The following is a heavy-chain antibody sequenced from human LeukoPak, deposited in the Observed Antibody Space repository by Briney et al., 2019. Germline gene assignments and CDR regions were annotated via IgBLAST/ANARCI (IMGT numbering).Heavy chain of an antibody. D-gene: IGHD3-22*01. CDR1: GGSISSYY. CDR3: AANYYDSSGYQS. CDR2: IYTSGST. Sequence: SETLSLTCTVSGGSISSYYWSWIRQRAGMGLERIGRIYTSGSTNYNPSLKSRVTMSVDTSKDQFSLKLSSVTAADTAVYYCAANYYDSSGYQSWGQGTLVTVSS. J-gene: IGHJ5*02. V-gene: IGHV4-4*07.